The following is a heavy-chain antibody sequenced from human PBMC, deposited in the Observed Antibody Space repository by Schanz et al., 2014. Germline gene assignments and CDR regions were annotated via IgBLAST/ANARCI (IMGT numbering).Heavy chain of an antibody. Sequence: VQLVESGGGVVQPGGSLRLSCAASGFTFSSYAMSWVRQAPGKGLEWVSCTNGDGTNAKYADSVKGRFTISRDNAKKTLSLQMISLRAEDTAIYFCTRSYYDFSWGSYRFRAFDIWGQGTTVIVSS. CDR2: TNGDGTNA. J-gene: IGHJ3*02. V-gene: IGHV3-74*02. CDR3: TRSYYDFSWGSYRFRAFDI. D-gene: IGHD3-16*02. CDR1: GFTFSSYA.